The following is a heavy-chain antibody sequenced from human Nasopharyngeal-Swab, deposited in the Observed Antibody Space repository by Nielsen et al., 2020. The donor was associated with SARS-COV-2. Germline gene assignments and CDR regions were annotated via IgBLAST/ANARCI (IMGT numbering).Heavy chain of an antibody. D-gene: IGHD3-22*01. Sequence: WMRQSPGQGLVWVSRINSDGSSTTYADSVKGRFTISRDNAKNTLYLQMNSLRAEDTAVYYCARVPSYYYDSSGYLVYWGQGTLVTVSS. V-gene: IGHV3-74*01. CDR3: ARVPSYYYDSSGYLVY. CDR2: INSDGSST. J-gene: IGHJ4*02.